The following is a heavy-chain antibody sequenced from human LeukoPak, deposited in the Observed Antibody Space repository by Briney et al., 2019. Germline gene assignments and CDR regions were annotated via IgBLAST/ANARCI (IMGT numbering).Heavy chain of an antibody. CDR1: GFTFSDYD. CDR3: ARVAKERVGGVYYFDY. CDR2: IGTAGVT. V-gene: IGHV3-13*01. J-gene: IGHJ4*02. Sequence: GGSLRLSCAASGFTFSDYDMHWVRQTTGKGLEWVSAIGTAGVTYYTGSVKGRFTISRENAKNSLYLQMNSLRAGDTAVYYCARVAKERVGGVYYFDYWGQGTLVTVSS. D-gene: IGHD1-1*01.